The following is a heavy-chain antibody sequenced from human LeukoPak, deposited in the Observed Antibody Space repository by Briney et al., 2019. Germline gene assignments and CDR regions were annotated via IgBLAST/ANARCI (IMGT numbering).Heavy chain of an antibody. CDR1: GFTFSSHE. D-gene: IGHD6-6*01. CDR3: ARSNEQLVAYYYYYYYMDV. CDR2: ISRNGGST. Sequence: RAGGSLRLSCAVFGFTFSSHEMNWVRQAPGKGLEYVSAISRNGGSTYYANSVKGRFTISRDNSKNTLYLQMGSLRAEDMAVYYCARSNEQLVAYYYYYYYMDVWGKGTTVTVSS. V-gene: IGHV3-64*01. J-gene: IGHJ6*03.